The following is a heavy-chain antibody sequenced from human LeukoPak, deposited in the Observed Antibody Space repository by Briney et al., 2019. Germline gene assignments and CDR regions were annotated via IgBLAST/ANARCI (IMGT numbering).Heavy chain of an antibody. D-gene: IGHD3-22*01. CDR2: IYHSGRT. CDR3: ARDFHYYDSSGHQGGVEAFDI. J-gene: IGHJ3*02. V-gene: IGHV4-30-2*01. CDR1: GGSISSGGYY. Sequence: PSETLSLTCTVSGGSISSGGYYWSWIRQPPGKGLEWIGYIYHSGRTCYNPSLKSRVTISVDRSKNQFSLKLSSVTAADTAVYYCARDFHYYDSSGHQGGVEAFDIWGQGTMVTVSS.